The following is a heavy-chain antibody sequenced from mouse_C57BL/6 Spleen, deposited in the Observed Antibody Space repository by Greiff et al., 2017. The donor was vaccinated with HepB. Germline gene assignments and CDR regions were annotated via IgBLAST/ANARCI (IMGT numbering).Heavy chain of an antibody. J-gene: IGHJ3*01. V-gene: IGHV1-26*01. D-gene: IGHD2-5*01. CDR3: ARPAYYSNSFAY. CDR1: GYTFTDYY. Sequence: EVQLQQSGPELVKPGASVKISCKASGYTFTDYYMNWVKQSHGKSLEWIGDINPNNGGTSYNQKFKGKATLTVDKSSSTAYMELRSLTSEDSAVYYCARPAYYSNSFAYWGQGTLVTVSA. CDR2: INPNNGGT.